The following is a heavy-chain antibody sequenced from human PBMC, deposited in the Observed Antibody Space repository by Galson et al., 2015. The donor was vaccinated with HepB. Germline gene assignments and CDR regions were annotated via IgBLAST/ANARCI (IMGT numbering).Heavy chain of an antibody. CDR3: ARLSDYYDNEAGAFDI. J-gene: IGHJ3*02. CDR1: GYTFTSYW. Sequence: QSGAEVKKPGESLKISCKGSGYTFTSYWIGWVRQMPGKGLEWMGISYPGDSDTRYSPSSQGHVTISADKSISTAYLQWSSLKASDTAMYYCARLSDYYDNEAGAFDIWGQGTMVTVSS. D-gene: IGHD3-22*01. V-gene: IGHV5-51*01. CDR2: SYPGDSDT.